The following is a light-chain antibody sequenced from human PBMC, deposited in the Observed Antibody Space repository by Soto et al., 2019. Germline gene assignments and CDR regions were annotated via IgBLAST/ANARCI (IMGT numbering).Light chain of an antibody. CDR3: QQSHTTLFT. CDR1: QSISTN. Sequence: DLQMTQSPSSLSASVGERVTITCPASQSISTNLNWYQQKPGKAPKLLISGASALQGGVSSRFSGSGSGTGFTLTISSLQPEDSATYICQQSHTTLFTFGPGTTVDLK. V-gene: IGKV1-39*01. CDR2: GAS. J-gene: IGKJ3*01.